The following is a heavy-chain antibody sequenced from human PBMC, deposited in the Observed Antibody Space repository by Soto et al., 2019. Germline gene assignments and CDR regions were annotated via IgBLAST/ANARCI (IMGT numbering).Heavy chain of an antibody. J-gene: IGHJ5*02. CDR2: IRSKPQNYAT. CDR3: ARGRTPWGWFDP. V-gene: IGHV3-73*01. Sequence: PGGSLKLSCATLWFSFCDSAMQWVRQASGKGLEWVGRIRSKPQNYATAYAASVQGRFTISRDNSKNTLFLQMNSLRAEDTAVYYCARGRTPWGWFDPWGQGALVTVSS. CDR1: WFSFCDSA. D-gene: IGHD3-16*01.